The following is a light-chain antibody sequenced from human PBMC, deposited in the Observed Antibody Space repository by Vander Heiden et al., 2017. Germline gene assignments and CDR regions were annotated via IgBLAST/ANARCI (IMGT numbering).Light chain of an antibody. J-gene: IGLJ2*01. CDR1: SSDVGGYNY. Sequence: SALTQPASVSGSPGQSITIPCTGTSSDVGGYNYVSWYQQHPGKAPKLMIYEVSNRPSGVSNRFSGSKSGNTASLTISGLQAEDEADYYCSSYTSSSTGVVFGGGTKLTGL. CDR3: SSYTSSSTGVV. CDR2: EVS. V-gene: IGLV2-14*01.